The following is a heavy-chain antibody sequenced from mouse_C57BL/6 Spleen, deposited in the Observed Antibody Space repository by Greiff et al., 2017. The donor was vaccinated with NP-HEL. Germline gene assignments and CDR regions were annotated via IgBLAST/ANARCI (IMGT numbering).Heavy chain of an antibody. D-gene: IGHD1-1*02. J-gene: IGHJ1*03. Sequence: QVQLQQPGTELVKPGASVKLSCKAPGYTFTSYWMHWVKQRPGQGLEWIGNINPSNGGTNYNEKFKSKATLTVDKSSSTAYMQLSSLTSEDSAVYYCARYGGTGWYFDVWGTGTTVTVSS. CDR1: GYTFTSYW. CDR3: ARYGGTGWYFDV. V-gene: IGHV1-53*01. CDR2: INPSNGGT.